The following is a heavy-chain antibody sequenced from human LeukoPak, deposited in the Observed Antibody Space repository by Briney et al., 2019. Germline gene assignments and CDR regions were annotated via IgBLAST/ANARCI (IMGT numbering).Heavy chain of an antibody. D-gene: IGHD3-16*01. CDR2: ISGDGGTT. J-gene: IGHJ4*02. Sequence: GGSLRLSCAAYGFTFDDFAMHWVRQAPGKGLKWVCLISGDGGTTYYTDSVKGRFTISRDNSHSSLYLQMNSLRAEGSDLYYCAKDRRGGQLWSQTDSWGQGTLVTVSS. CDR3: AKDRRGGQLWSQTDS. V-gene: IGHV3-43*02. CDR1: GFTFDDFA.